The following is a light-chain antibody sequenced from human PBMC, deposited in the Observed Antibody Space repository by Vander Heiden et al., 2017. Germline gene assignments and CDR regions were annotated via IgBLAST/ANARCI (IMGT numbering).Light chain of an antibody. CDR2: GAS. J-gene: IGKJ3*01. V-gene: IGKV3-20*01. CDR1: QSLTSGY. CDR3: QHYGGSPLFT. Sequence: VVLTQSPVTLSLSPGERATLSCTASQSLTSGYLAWYQQKPGQAPRLVISGASSRATGIPDRFYGSGSGTDFTLTISRLEPEDSAVYYCQHYGGSPLFTFGPGTKVGIK.